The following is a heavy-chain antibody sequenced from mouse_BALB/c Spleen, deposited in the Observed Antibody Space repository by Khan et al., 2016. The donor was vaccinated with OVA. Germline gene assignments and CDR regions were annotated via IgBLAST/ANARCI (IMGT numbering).Heavy chain of an antibody. V-gene: IGHV3-1*02. CDR2: ISYSGST. Sequence: EVQLQESGPGLVKPSQSLSLTCTVTGYSITSGYGWHWIRQFPGNKLEWMGYISYSGSTNYNPSLKSRISITRDTSQNQFFLQLNSVTTEDTATYYCARTARIKYWGQGTTLTVSA. CDR1: GYSITSGYG. J-gene: IGHJ2*01. CDR3: ARTARIKY. D-gene: IGHD1-2*01.